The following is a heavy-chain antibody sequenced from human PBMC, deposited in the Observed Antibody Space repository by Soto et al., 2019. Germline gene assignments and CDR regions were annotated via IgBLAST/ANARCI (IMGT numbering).Heavy chain of an antibody. CDR1: GFTLTSYA. CDR2: ISGDGLST. Sequence: PGGSLRLSCAASGFTLTSYAMSWVRQAPGKGLEWVSTISGDGLSTFYADSVKGRFTISRDNSKSTVYLELNNLSAEDTAVYHCAKNQGVELVPLATVDWFDPWGQGSVVTVSS. J-gene: IGHJ5*02. CDR3: AKNQGVELVPLATVDWFDP. D-gene: IGHD1-26*01. V-gene: IGHV3-23*01.